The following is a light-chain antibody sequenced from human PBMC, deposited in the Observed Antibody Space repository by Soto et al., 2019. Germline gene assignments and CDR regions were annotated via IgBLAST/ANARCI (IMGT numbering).Light chain of an antibody. V-gene: IGLV2-23*02. J-gene: IGLJ1*01. CDR2: EVS. CDR3: CSYAGSSTYD. CDR1: SSVVVSYNL. Sequence: QSALTQPASVSRSPGQSITISCTGTSSVVVSYNLVSWYQQHPGKAPKLMIYEVSKRPSGVSNRFSGSKSGNTASLTISGLQAEDETDYYCCSYAGSSTYDFGTGTKLTVL.